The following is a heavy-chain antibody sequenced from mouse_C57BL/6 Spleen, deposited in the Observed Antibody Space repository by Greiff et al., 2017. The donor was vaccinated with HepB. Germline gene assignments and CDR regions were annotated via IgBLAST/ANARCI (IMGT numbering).Heavy chain of an antibody. V-gene: IGHV1-50*01. D-gene: IGHD2-3*01. Sequence: QVQLQQPGAELVKPGASVKLSCKASGYTFTSYWMQWVKQRPGQGLEWIGEIDPSDSYTNYNQKLKGKATLTVDTSSSTASMQLSSLTSEDSAVYYCARSIQFDWYFDVWGTGTTVTVSS. CDR2: IDPSDSYT. CDR3: ARSIQFDWYFDV. J-gene: IGHJ1*03. CDR1: GYTFTSYW.